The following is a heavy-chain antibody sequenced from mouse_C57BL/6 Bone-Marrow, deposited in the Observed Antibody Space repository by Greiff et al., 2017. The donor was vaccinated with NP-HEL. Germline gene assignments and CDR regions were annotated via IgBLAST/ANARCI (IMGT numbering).Heavy chain of an antibody. V-gene: IGHV6-3*01. CDR2: IRLKSDNYAT. D-gene: IGHD1-1*01. CDR1: GFTFSNYW. J-gene: IGHJ4*01. CDR3: TEYYYGSSCYYYAMDY. Sequence: EVKVVESGGGLVQPGGSMKLSCVASGFTFSNYWMNWVRQSPEKGLAWVAQIRLKSDNYATHYAESVKGRFTISRDDSKSSVYLQMNNLRAEDTGIYYCTEYYYGSSCYYYAMDYWGQGTSVTVSS.